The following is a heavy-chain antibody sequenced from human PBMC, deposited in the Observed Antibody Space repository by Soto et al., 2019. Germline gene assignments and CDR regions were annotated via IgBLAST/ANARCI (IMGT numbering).Heavy chain of an antibody. D-gene: IGHD3-22*01. CDR3: SRSLYYYDTPEYPDY. CDR1: GFSFNLYA. V-gene: IGHV3-30-3*01. CDR2: ISYAGGNR. Sequence: QVQLVESGGGVVQPGGSLRLSCAASGFSFNLYAMHWVRQAPGKGLEWVAVISYAGGNRFYADSVKGRFTISRDNSRNTLYLHMDKMRAEDTAVYYCSRSLYYYDTPEYPDYSRQGTLLTVAS. J-gene: IGHJ4*02.